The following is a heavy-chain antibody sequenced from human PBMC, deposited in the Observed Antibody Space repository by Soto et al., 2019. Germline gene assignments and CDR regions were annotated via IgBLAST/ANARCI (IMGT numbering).Heavy chain of an antibody. J-gene: IGHJ3*02. Sequence: ASVKVSCTPSGYTFTNHGINWVRQAPGQGLEWMGWINPYNANTNYAQKLQGRVTMTTDTSTSTAYMDLRSLTSDDTAVYYRARDRVAGIWGDAFDIWGQGTMVTVSS. V-gene: IGHV1-18*04. D-gene: IGHD3-16*01. CDR2: INPYNANT. CDR3: ARDRVAGIWGDAFDI. CDR1: GYTFTNHG.